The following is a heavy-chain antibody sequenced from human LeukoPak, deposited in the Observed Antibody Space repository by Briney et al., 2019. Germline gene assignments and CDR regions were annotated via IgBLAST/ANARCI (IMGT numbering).Heavy chain of an antibody. D-gene: IGHD6-19*01. J-gene: IGHJ5*02. CDR3: ARDPGYSSGWYSNWFDP. V-gene: IGHV1-18*01. CDR2: ISAYNGNT. Sequence: ASVKVSCKASGYTFTSYGISWVRQAPGQGLEWMGWISAYNGNTNYAQKLQGGVTMTTDTSTSTAYMELRSLRSDDTAVYYCARDPGYSSGWYSNWFDPWGQGTLVTVSS. CDR1: GYTFTSYG.